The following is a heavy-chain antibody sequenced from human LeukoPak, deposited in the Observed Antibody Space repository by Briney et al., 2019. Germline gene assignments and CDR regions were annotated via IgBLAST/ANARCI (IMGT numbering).Heavy chain of an antibody. CDR1: GFTFEDYH. D-gene: IGHD6-6*01. CDR2: ISWDGGSN. V-gene: IGHV3-43*01. J-gene: IGHJ6*03. Sequence: GGSLSLSCAASGFTFEDYHMHWVRQAPGKGLEWVSLISWDGGSNYYADSMKGRFTISSDNSKNSPYLQMTSLRTEETVLYYGAKEGYSSSSPSVYYYSYYMDVWGKGTTVTVSS. CDR3: AKEGYSSSSPSVYYYSYYMDV.